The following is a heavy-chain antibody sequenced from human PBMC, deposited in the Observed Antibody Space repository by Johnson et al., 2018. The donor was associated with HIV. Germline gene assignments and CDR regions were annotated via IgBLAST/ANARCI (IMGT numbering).Heavy chain of an antibody. CDR3: ARSNAFDI. CDR1: GFTFDDYA. J-gene: IGHJ3*02. CDR2: ISHDGRNK. Sequence: VQLVESGGGVLQSGGSLRLSYDASGFTFDDYAMHWVRQAPGKGLAWVAVISHDGRNKYYADSVRGRFTISRDKSRNTLYLQMNSLRAEDTAVYYCARSNAFDIWGQGTMVTVSS. V-gene: IGHV3-30*19.